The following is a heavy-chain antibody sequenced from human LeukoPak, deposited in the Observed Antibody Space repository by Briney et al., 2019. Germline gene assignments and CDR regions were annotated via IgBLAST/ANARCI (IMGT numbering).Heavy chain of an antibody. Sequence: GASVKVSCKASGYTFTSYGISWVRQAPGQGLGWMGWISAYSGNTNYAQKLQGRVTMTTDTSTSTAYMELRSLRSDDTAVYYCARVAAAGIVDYWGQGTLVTVSS. CDR2: ISAYSGNT. CDR3: ARVAAAGIVDY. J-gene: IGHJ4*02. CDR1: GYTFTSYG. D-gene: IGHD6-13*01. V-gene: IGHV1-18*01.